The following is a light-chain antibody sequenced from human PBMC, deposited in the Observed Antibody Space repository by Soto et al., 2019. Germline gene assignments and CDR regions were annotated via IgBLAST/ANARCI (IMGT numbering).Light chain of an antibody. J-gene: IGLJ1*01. V-gene: IGLV2-8*01. Sequence: QSVLTQPPSASGSPGQSVTISCTGTSSDVGGYNYVSWYQQHPGKAPKLMIYEVSKRPSGVPDRFSGSKSGNTASLTVSGLQPEDAADYYCSSYAGSNKAVFGTGTKVTVL. CDR1: SSDVGGYNY. CDR3: SSYAGSNKAV. CDR2: EVS.